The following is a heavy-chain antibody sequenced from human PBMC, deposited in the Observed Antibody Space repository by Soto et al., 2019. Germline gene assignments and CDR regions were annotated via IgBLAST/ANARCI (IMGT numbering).Heavy chain of an antibody. CDR1: GFSFSTSD. Sequence: EVELVESGGGLVEPGGSLRLSCAVSGFSFSTSDMTWVRQAPGKGLEYVSSINYSGRYMFYAGPLKGRFTISRDNAKNSLYLQMNSLRAQDTAVYYYARKSSSDMSGSDFFDYWGQGTLVAVPA. V-gene: IGHV3-21*04. CDR3: ARKSSSDMSGSDFFDY. D-gene: IGHD3-3*01. J-gene: IGHJ4*02. CDR2: INYSGRYM.